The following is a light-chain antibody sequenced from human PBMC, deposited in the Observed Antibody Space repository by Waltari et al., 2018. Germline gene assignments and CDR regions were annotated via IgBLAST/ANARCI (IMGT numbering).Light chain of an antibody. V-gene: IGLV2-14*03. CDR1: SSDIDTYEY. CDR3: GSFRSQSSWV. Sequence: QSALTQPASVSGSPGQSITISCTGSSSDIDTYEYVSWYQQHSDRAPKLIIYDVINRPSGFSSPFSGSKSGNTASLAISGLHPDDEADYYCGSFRSQSSWVFGPGTKVTV. CDR2: DVI. J-gene: IGLJ3*02.